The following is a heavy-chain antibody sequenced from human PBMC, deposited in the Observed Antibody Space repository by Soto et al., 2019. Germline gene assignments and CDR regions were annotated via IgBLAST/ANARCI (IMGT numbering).Heavy chain of an antibody. CDR3: ARGLSVAAAPSS. Sequence: QVQLQQWGAGLLKPSETLSHTCAVYGGSFRGYYWSWIRQPPWKGLEWIGEINHSGSTNYNPSLKSRVTISVDTSKSQFSLQLSSVTAAVTAVYYCARGLSVAAAPSSWGQGSLVTVSS. D-gene: IGHD6-13*01. V-gene: IGHV4-34*02. CDR2: INHSGST. J-gene: IGHJ4*02. CDR1: GGSFRGYY.